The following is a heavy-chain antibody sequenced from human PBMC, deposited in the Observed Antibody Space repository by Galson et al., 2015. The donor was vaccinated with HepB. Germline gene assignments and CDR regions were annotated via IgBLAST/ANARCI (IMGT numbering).Heavy chain of an antibody. V-gene: IGHV1-69*13. CDR2: IIPIFGTA. D-gene: IGHD2-2*01. CDR3: ARVPRGPYRSSTSCYGGAFDI. J-gene: IGHJ3*02. CDR1: GGTFSSYA. Sequence: SVKVSCKASGGTFSSYAISWVRQAPGQGLEWMGGIIPIFGTANYAQKFQGRVTITADESTSTAYMELSSLRSEDTAVYYCARVPRGPYRSSTSCYGGAFDIWGQGTMVTVSS.